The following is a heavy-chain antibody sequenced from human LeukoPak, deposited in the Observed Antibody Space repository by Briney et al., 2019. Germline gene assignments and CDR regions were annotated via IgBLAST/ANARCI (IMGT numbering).Heavy chain of an antibody. CDR2: ISWNSGSI. D-gene: IGHD6-13*01. CDR1: GFTFDDYA. Sequence: QPGRSLRLSCAASGFTFDDYAMHWVRQAPGKGLEWVSGISWNSGSIGYADSVKGRFTISRDNAKNSLYLQMNSLRAEDTALYYCAKDMSYSSSWMGFDYWGQGTLVTVSS. V-gene: IGHV3-9*01. J-gene: IGHJ4*02. CDR3: AKDMSYSSSWMGFDY.